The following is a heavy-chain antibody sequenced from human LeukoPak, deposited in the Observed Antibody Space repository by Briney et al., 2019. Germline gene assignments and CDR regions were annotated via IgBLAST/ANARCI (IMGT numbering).Heavy chain of an antibody. CDR3: ARDPRFDDFWSGYCDY. Sequence: GGSLRLSCAASGFTFSSYSMNWVRQAPGKGLEWVSSISSSSSYIYYADSVKGRFTISRDNAKDSLYLQMSSLRAEDTAVYYCARDPRFDDFWSGYCDYWGQGTLVTVSS. D-gene: IGHD3-3*01. V-gene: IGHV3-21*01. CDR1: GFTFSSYS. CDR2: ISSSSSYI. J-gene: IGHJ4*02.